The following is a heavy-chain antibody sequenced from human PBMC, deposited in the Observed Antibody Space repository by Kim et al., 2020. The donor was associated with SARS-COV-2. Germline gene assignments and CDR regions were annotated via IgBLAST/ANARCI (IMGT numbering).Heavy chain of an antibody. CDR3: AKGDCDSPTCYTANY. Sequence: DSVKGRFTISRDNSKNTLYLQMNSLRVDDTAVYYCAKGDCDSPTCYTANYWGRGTLVTVSS. V-gene: IGHV3-23*01. D-gene: IGHD2-2*02. J-gene: IGHJ4*02.